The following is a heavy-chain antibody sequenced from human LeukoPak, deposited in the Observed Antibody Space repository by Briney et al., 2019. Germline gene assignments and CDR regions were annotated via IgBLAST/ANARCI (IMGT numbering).Heavy chain of an antibody. V-gene: IGHV3-23*01. CDR3: AKYTLVAPRAFDI. D-gene: IGHD5-12*01. J-gene: IGHJ3*02. Sequence: GGSLRLSCAASGFTFSSYSMNWVRQAPGKGLEWVSAISGSGGTIYYADSVRGQFTISRDNSQNTLYLQMNSLRAEDTALYYCAKYTLVAPRAFDIWGQGTMVTVSS. CDR2: ISGSGGTI. CDR1: GFTFSSYS.